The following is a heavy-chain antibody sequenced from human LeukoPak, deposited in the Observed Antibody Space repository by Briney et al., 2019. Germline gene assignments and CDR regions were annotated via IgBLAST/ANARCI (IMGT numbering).Heavy chain of an antibody. D-gene: IGHD2-15*01. CDR3: AREPTQPMRYCSGGSCRLPPYYYYYGMDV. Sequence: SETLSLTCAVYGGSFSGYYWSWIRQPPGKGLEWIGEINHSGSTNYNPSLKSRVTISVDTSKNQFSLKLSSVTAADTAVYYCAREPTQPMRYCSGGSCRLPPYYYYYGMDVWGQGTTVTVSS. CDR1: GGSFSGYY. CDR2: INHSGST. V-gene: IGHV4-34*01. J-gene: IGHJ6*02.